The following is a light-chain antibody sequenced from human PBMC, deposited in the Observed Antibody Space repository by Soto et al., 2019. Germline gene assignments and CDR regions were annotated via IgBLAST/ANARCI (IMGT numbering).Light chain of an antibody. CDR2: GAS. V-gene: IGKV3-20*01. CDR3: QQYTGPPTT. CDR1: QSFXSNY. J-gene: IGKJ5*01. Sequence: DIILTQSPYTLSLSPGEGATLSCRASQSFXSNYLAGRQQRPGQAPRLLXYGASTRAAGIPDRLSGSGSGTDFTLTITGLEPEDSAAYFCQQYTGPPTTFGQGTRLEIK.